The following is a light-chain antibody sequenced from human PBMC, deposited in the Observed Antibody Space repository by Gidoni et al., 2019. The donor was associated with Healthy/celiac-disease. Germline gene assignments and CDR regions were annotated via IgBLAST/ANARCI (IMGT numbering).Light chain of an antibody. V-gene: IGKV1-5*03. Sequence: DIQMTQSPSTLSASVGDRVTITCRASQSISSWLAWYQQKPGKAPKLLIYKASSLESVVPSRFSGSGSGTEFTLTICSLQPDDFATYYCQQYNSYSRTFGQGTKVEIK. CDR1: QSISSW. CDR2: KAS. J-gene: IGKJ1*01. CDR3: QQYNSYSRT.